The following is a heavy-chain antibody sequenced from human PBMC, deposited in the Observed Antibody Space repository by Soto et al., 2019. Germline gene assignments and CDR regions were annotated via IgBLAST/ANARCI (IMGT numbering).Heavy chain of an antibody. Sequence: GSLRESCVCCGIAYNPDVVAWANKATGKGLEWVSAIRSNTAITYYPDSMRGRFTISRVNSGNTIFLQMNSLRVEDSAVYFCAKASDGGWPYYFDSWCQGTLVTVSS. D-gene: IGHD2-15*01. V-gene: IGHV3-23*01. CDR2: IRSNTAIT. CDR3: AKASDGGWPYYFDS. CDR1: GIAYNPDV. J-gene: IGHJ4*02.